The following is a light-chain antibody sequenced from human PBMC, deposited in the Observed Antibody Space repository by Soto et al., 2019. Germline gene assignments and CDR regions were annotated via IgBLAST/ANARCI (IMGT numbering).Light chain of an antibody. J-gene: IGLJ3*02. V-gene: IGLV1-44*01. CDR2: STD. CDR3: AAWDDSLKGWV. Sequence: QYVLTQPPSASGTPGQRVTISCSGSSSNIGSHPVDWYQHLPGMAPKLLIYSTDQRPSGITDRFSGSKSGTSASLAISGLQSEDEADYYCAAWDDSLKGWVFGGGTKVTVL. CDR1: SSNIGSHP.